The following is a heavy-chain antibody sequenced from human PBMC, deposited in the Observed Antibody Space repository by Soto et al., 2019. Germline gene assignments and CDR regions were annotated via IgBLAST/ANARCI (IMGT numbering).Heavy chain of an antibody. CDR2: ISGSGGST. D-gene: IGHD3-10*01. CDR3: AKSTRVRKDELKYVYYMDV. CDR1: GFTFSSHA. J-gene: IGHJ6*03. Sequence: PGGSLRLSCAASGFTFSSHAMTWVRQAPGKGLEWVSAISGSGGSTNYVDSVQGRFTISRDNSKNTVYLQMNSLRAEDTAVYYCAKSTRVRKDELKYVYYMDVWGKGTTVTVSS. V-gene: IGHV3-23*01.